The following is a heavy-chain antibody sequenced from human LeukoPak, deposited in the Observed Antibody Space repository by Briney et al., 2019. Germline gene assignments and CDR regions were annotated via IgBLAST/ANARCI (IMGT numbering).Heavy chain of an antibody. CDR3: ARDGGKGWLWFDY. J-gene: IGHJ4*02. D-gene: IGHD3-9*01. CDR1: GGSISSYY. V-gene: IGHV4-59*01. CDR2: IYFSGST. Sequence: KPSETLSLTCTVTGGSISSYYWSWIRHPPGKGTEYIGYIYFSGSTNYNPTLKSRVTISAHTSKNQFSLKLSSVTAADPAVYYCARDGGKGWLWFDYWGQGTLVTVSS.